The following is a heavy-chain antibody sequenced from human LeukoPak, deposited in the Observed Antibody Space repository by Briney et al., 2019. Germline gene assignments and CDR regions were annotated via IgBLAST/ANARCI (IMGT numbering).Heavy chain of an antibody. Sequence: PSETLSLTCGVSGGSISSTNWWTWVRQPPGEGLEWIGEVHLSGRTNYNPSLESRVTMSVDMSENHVSLKLTSVTAADTAVYYCAREGGPYRPLDYSGQGTLVTVSS. J-gene: IGHJ4*02. V-gene: IGHV4-4*02. CDR1: GGSISSTNW. CDR3: AREGGPYRPLDY. CDR2: VHLSGRT.